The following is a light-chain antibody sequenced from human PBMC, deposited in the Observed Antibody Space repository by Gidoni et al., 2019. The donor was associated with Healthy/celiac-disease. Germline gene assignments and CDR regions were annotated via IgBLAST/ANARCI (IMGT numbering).Light chain of an antibody. V-gene: IGLV1-40*01. CDR2: GNS. CDR3: QSYDSSLSALYV. Sequence: QSVLTQPPSAHGAPGQRVTISCTGSSANIGAGYAVHWYQQLPGTAPKLLIYGNSNRPSGVPDRFSGSKSGTSASLAITGLQAEDEADYYCQSYDSSLSALYVFGTGTKVTVL. J-gene: IGLJ1*01. CDR1: SANIGAGYA.